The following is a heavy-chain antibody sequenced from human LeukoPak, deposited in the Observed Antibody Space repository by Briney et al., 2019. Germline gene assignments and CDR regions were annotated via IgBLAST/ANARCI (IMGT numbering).Heavy chain of an antibody. V-gene: IGHV3-23*01. D-gene: IGHD6-13*01. CDR2: ISGSGGST. CDR1: GFTFSSYA. CDR3: AKDAGYSSSWSPDY. J-gene: IGHJ4*02. Sequence: GGSLRLSCAASGFTFSSYAMSWVRQAPGKGLEWVSSISGSGGSTYYADFMKGRFTISRDNSKNTLYLQMNSLRAEDTAVYYFAKDAGYSSSWSPDYWGQGTLVTGSS.